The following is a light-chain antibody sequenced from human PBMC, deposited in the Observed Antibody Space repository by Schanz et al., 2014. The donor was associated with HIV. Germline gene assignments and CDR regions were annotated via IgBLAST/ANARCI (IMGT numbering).Light chain of an antibody. V-gene: IGKV1-5*03. CDR3: QQYNNYPLT. J-gene: IGKJ1*01. CDR2: KAS. Sequence: DIQMTQSPSTLSASVGDRVTITCRASQSISNWLAWYQQKPGKAPKLLIYKASSLESGVPSRFSGSGSGTEFTLTISSLQPEDFATYYCQQYNNYPLTFGLGTKVAIK. CDR1: QSISNW.